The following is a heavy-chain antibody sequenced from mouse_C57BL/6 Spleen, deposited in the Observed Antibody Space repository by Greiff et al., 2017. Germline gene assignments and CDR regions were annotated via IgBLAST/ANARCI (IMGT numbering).Heavy chain of an antibody. D-gene: IGHD3-2*02. V-gene: IGHV1-53*01. J-gene: IGHJ3*01. CDR3: ASTSDSSGFAWFAY. CDR2: INPSIGGT. Sequence: VQLQQPGTELVKPGASVKLSCKASGYTFTSYWMHWVKQRPGQGLEWIGNINPSIGGTNYNEKFKSKATLTVDKSSSTDYLQLSILTSEDSADYYCASTSDSSGFAWFAYWGQGTLVTVSA. CDR1: GYTFTSYW.